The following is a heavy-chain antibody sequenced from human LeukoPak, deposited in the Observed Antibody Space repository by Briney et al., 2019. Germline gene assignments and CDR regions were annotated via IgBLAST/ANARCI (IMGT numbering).Heavy chain of an antibody. V-gene: IGHV1-2*02. J-gene: IGHJ4*02. Sequence: ASVKVSCKASGYTFTGYYMHWVRQAPGQGLEWMGWIDPNSGGTNYAQKFQGRVTMTRDTSISTAYMELSSLRSDDTAVFYCARDFGGGYFDYWGQGTLVTVSS. CDR2: IDPNSGGT. CDR1: GYTFTGYY. D-gene: IGHD3-16*01. CDR3: ARDFGGGYFDY.